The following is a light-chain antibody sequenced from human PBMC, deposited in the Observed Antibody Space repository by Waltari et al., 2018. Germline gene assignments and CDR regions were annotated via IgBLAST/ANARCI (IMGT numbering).Light chain of an antibody. CDR2: GNS. CDR1: TSHIGADYD. V-gene: IGLV1-40*01. Sequence: QSVLTQPPSVSGAPGPRVAISCTGSTSHIGADYDLQWYQHLPGSAPKLLIYGNSNRPSGVPDRFSGSKSGSSASLAITGLQAADEADYYCQSYDDSLSAVVFGGGARLTVL. J-gene: IGLJ2*01. CDR3: QSYDDSLSAVV.